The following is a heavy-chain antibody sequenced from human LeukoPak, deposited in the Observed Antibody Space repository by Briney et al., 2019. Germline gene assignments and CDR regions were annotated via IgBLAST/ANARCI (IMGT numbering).Heavy chain of an antibody. CDR2: ISYDGSNK. D-gene: IGHD2-2*01. J-gene: IGHJ3*02. Sequence: PGGSLRLSCAASGITFSSYAMHWVRQAPGKGLEWVAVISYDGSNKYYADSVKGRFTISRDNSKNTLYLQMNSLRAEDTAVYYCARGLLSDIWGQGTMVTVSS. CDR1: GITFSSYA. CDR3: ARGLLSDI. V-gene: IGHV3-30-3*01.